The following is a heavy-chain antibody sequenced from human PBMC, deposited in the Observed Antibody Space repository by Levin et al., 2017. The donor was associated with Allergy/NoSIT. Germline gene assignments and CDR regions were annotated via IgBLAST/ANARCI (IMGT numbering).Heavy chain of an antibody. J-gene: IGHJ6*03. CDR3: VKGAKFSSGSNYFYNCMDV. D-gene: IGHD6-25*01. CDR1: GFIFSNYA. CDR2: ISFDGNDK. V-gene: IGHV3-30*18. Sequence: AGGSLRLSCVASGFIFSNYAMHWVRQAPGKGLEWVARISFDGNDKYFVHSVKGRFTISRDNSKNTLYLQMSRLNTEDTAVYYCVKGAKFSSGSNYFYNCMDVWGKGTTVSVS.